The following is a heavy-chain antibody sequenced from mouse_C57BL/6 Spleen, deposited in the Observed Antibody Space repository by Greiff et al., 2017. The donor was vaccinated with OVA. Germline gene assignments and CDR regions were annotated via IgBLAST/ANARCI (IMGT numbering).Heavy chain of an antibody. J-gene: IGHJ2*01. CDR2: INPSSGYT. Sequence: QVHVKQSGAELAKPGASVKLSCKASGYTFTSYWMHWVKQRPGQGLEWIGYINPSSGYTKYNQKFKDKATLTADKSSSTAYMQLSSLTYEDSAVYYCARFPYDGYYYFDYWGQGTTLTVSS. D-gene: IGHD2-3*01. CDR1: GYTFTSYW. CDR3: ARFPYDGYYYFDY. V-gene: IGHV1-7*01.